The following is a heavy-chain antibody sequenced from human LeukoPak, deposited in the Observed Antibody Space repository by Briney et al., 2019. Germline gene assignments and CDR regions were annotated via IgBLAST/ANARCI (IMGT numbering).Heavy chain of an antibody. CDR1: GGSISSGGYS. CDR3: ATCSSTSCYNFDY. D-gene: IGHD2-2*02. Sequence: SETLSLTCAVSGGSISSGGYSWSWIRQPPGKGLEWIGYIYHSGSTYYNPSLKSRVTISVDRSKNQFSLKLSSVTTADTAVYYCATCSSTSCYNFDYWGQGTLVTVSS. V-gene: IGHV4-30-2*01. CDR2: IYHSGST. J-gene: IGHJ4*02.